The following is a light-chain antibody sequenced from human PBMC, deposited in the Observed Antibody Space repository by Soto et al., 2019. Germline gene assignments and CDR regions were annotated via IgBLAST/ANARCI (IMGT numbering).Light chain of an antibody. CDR1: SSNIGAEYD. V-gene: IGLV1-40*01. CDR3: QSYDSNLTTFV. Sequence: QSLLTHPPSLSGAPGQRVAISCTGSSSNIGAEYDVHWYQQPPGTAPKRLIYGDNNRPSGVPDRFSGSKSGTSASLAITGLQPEDEADYYCQSYDSNLTTFVFGTGTKVTVL. J-gene: IGLJ1*01. CDR2: GDN.